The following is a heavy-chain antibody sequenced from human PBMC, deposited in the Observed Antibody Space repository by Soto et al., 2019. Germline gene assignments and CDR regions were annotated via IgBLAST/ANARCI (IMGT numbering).Heavy chain of an antibody. Sequence: SGHTLTEFSIHCVRQAPGKGLEWVSLISATGGGTYYAGSVKGRFTISRDNSHNTLYLQVHSLTAEDTAVYYCAKDRRAGGNSAFYFDFWGQGAQVTVSS. J-gene: IGHJ4*02. CDR1: GHTLTEFS. CDR3: AKDRRAGGNSAFYFDF. V-gene: IGHV3-23*01. D-gene: IGHD3-16*01. CDR2: ISATGGGT.